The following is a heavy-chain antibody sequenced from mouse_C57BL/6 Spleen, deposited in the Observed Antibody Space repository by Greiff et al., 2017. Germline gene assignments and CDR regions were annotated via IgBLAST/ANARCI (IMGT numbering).Heavy chain of an antibody. Sequence: QVQLQQPGAELVRPGSSVKLSCKASGYTFTSYWMHWVKQRPIQGLEWIGNIDPSDSETHYNQKFKDKATLTVDKSSSTAYMQLSSLTSEDSAVYYWARRAYYSNYLYYFDYWGQGTTLTVSS. D-gene: IGHD2-5*01. CDR2: IDPSDSET. CDR1: GYTFTSYW. CDR3: ARRAYYSNYLYYFDY. V-gene: IGHV1-52*01. J-gene: IGHJ2*01.